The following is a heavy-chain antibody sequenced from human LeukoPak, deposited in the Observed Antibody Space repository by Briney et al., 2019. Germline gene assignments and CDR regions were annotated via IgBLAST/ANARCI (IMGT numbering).Heavy chain of an antibody. V-gene: IGHV4-34*01. CDR2: INHSGST. D-gene: IGHD6-6*01. J-gene: IGHJ6*02. CDR3: ARAPSSSSPFYYGMDV. CDR1: GGSFSGYY. Sequence: ASETLSLTCAVYGGSFSGYYWSWIRQPPGKGLEWIGEINHSGSTNYNPSLKSRVTISVDTSKNQFSLKLSSVTAADTAVYYCARAPSSSSPFYYGMDVWGQGTTVTVSS.